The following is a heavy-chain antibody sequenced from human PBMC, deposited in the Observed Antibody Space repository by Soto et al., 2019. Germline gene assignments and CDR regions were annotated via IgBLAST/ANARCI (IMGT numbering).Heavy chain of an antibody. CDR2: IYPGDSDT. D-gene: IGHD6-6*01. Sequence: GESLKISCKGSGYSFTSYWIGWVRQMPGKGLEWMGIIYPGDSDTRYSPSFQGQVTISADKSISTAYLQWSSLRASDTAMYYCARLKYSSSSYYYGMDVWGQGTTVTV. CDR1: GYSFTSYW. CDR3: ARLKYSSSSYYYGMDV. J-gene: IGHJ6*02. V-gene: IGHV5-51*01.